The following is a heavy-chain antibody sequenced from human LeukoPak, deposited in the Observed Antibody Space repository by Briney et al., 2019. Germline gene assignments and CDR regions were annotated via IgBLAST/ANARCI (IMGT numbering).Heavy chain of an antibody. J-gene: IGHJ6*02. D-gene: IGHD3-10*01. CDR3: ARWNYYGSGRDYYYGMDV. CDR2: VSAYSGNT. V-gene: IGHV1-18*01. CDR1: GYTFNYYG. Sequence: ASVKVSCKASGYTFNYYGITWVRQAPGQGLEWMGWVSAYSGNTNYAQKFQGRVTMTADTSTTTAYMELRSLRYDDAAVYYCARWNYYGSGRDYYYGMDVWGQGTTVTVSS.